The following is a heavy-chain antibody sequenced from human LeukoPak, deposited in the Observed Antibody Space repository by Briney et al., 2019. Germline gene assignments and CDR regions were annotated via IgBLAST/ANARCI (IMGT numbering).Heavy chain of an antibody. D-gene: IGHD3-10*01. Sequence: SQTLSLTCAISGDSVSSNSVAWNWIRQSPSRGLEWLGRTYYRSDWYTDYSESVKSRITINPDTARNQFSLQLNSVTPEDTAVYYCARDRIELYYYYGMDVRGQGTTVIVSS. CDR2: TYYRSDWYT. CDR3: ARDRIELYYYYGMDV. V-gene: IGHV6-1*01. J-gene: IGHJ6*02. CDR1: GDSVSSNSVA.